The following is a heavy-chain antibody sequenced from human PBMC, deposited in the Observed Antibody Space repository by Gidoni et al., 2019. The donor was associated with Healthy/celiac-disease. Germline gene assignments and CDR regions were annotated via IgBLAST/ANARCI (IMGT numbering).Heavy chain of an antibody. J-gene: IGHJ6*02. CDR2: MNPNRGNT. CDR3: AGGSRDIVVVVAAHYYYYYGMDV. CDR1: GYTFTSYE. Sequence: HVQLVQSGAQVKNTGAPVKVSCKAAGYTFTSYELTWARQATGQGLGWLGWMNPNRGNTGYAQKCQGGGTKTRNTSISTAYMERSSLRAEDKAVYYGAGGSRDIVVVVAAHYYYYYGMDVWGQGTTVTVSS. V-gene: IGHV1-8*01. D-gene: IGHD2-15*01.